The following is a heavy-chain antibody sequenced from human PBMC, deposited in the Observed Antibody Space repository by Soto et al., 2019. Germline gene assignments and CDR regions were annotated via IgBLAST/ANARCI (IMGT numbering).Heavy chain of an antibody. CDR3: ARGSPYYYGMDV. J-gene: IGHJ6*02. CDR1: GCTISNYY. Sequence: TETLTLTCTVSGCTISNYYWSWIRQPPGKGLEWIGYIYYSGSTNYNPSLKSRVTISVDTSKNQFSLKLSSVTAADTAVYYCARGSPYYYGMDVWGQGTTVT. CDR2: IYYSGST. V-gene: IGHV4-59*01.